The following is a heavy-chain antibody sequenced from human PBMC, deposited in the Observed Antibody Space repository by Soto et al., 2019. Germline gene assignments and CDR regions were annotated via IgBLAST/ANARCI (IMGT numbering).Heavy chain of an antibody. J-gene: IGHJ6*04. V-gene: IGHV4-31*03. CDR1: GGSISSGGYY. CDR2: IYYSGGT. D-gene: IGHD3-10*01. Sequence: SETLSLTCTVSGGSISSGGYYWCWIRQQPGKGLEWIGYIYYSGGTYYNPSLKSRVTISVDTSKNKFSLKRSSVTAADTAVYDCASDYAVRGVGHYYYGMDVWGGGITVTVSS. CDR3: ASDYAVRGVGHYYYGMDV.